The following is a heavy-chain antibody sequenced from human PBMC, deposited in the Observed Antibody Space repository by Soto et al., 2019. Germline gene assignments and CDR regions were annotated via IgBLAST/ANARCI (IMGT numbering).Heavy chain of an antibody. D-gene: IGHD6-13*01. V-gene: IGHV1-3*01. CDR1: GYTFYSYV. CDR3: ARQGIAAAIDALDI. CDR2: INAGNGNT. Sequence: SVEVSCAACGYTFYSYVVHGVRKAPGQRLEWMGWINAGNGNTKYSQKFQGRVTITRDTSASTAYMELSSLRSEDTAVYYCARQGIAAAIDALDIWGQGTMVTVSS. J-gene: IGHJ3*02.